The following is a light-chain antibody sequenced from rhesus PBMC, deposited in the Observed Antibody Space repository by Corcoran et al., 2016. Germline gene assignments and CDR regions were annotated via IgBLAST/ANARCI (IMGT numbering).Light chain of an antibody. CDR2: KAS. CDR3: QQYSSSPYS. Sequence: DIQMTQSPSSLSASVGDTVTITCRASQSIGTWLGWYQQKAGKAPELLVYKASSLQSGVPSRFSGSGSETDFTLTISSLQSEDFATYYCQQYSSSPYSFGQGTKVEIK. CDR1: QSIGTW. J-gene: IGKJ2*01. V-gene: IGKV1-22*01.